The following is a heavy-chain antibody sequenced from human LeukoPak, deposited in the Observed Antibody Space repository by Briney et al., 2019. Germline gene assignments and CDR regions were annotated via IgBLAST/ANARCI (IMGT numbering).Heavy chain of an antibody. CDR2: IYYSGST. D-gene: IGHD6-19*01. J-gene: IGHJ4*02. CDR1: GGSISTYY. CDR3: AAESERWLVRS. Sequence: SETLSLTCTVSGGSISTYYWSWIRQPPGKELEWIGYIYYSGSTNYNPSLESRVTMSVDTSKNQFSLKLSSVTAADTAVYYCAAESERWLVRSWGQGTLVTVSS. V-gene: IGHV4-59*01.